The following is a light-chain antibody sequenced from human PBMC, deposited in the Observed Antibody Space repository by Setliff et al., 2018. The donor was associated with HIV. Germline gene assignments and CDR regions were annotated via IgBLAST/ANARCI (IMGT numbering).Light chain of an antibody. CDR3: SSYTSSSPLYV. V-gene: IGLV2-14*01. CDR1: SSDVGGYNY. Sequence: QSALTQPASVSGSPGQSITISCTGTSSDVGGYNYVSWYQQHPGKAPKLMIYEVSNRPSGVSDRFSGSKSGNTASLPISGLQTEDEADYFCSSYTSSSPLYVFGTGTKVTVL. J-gene: IGLJ1*01. CDR2: EVS.